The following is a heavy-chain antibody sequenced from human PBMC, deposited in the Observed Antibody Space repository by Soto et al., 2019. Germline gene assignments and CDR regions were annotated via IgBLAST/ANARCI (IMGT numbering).Heavy chain of an antibody. D-gene: IGHD3-22*01. Sequence: PSETLSLTCTVSGGSISSGDYYWSWIRQPPGKGLEWIGYIYYSGSTYYNPSLKSRVTISVDTSKNQFSLKLSSVTAADTAVYYCARWNPETYYYDSSPYYWGQGTLVTVSS. CDR2: IYYSGST. J-gene: IGHJ4*02. CDR3: ARWNPETYYYDSSPYY. V-gene: IGHV4-30-4*01. CDR1: GGSISSGDYY.